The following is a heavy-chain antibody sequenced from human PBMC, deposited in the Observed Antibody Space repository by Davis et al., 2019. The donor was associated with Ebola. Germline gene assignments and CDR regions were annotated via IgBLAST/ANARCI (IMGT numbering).Heavy chain of an antibody. V-gene: IGHV3-23*01. Sequence: GGSLRLSCAASGFTFSSYAMSWVRQAPGKGLEWVTAISGSGGSTYYADSVKGRFTISRDNSKNTLYLQMNSRRAEDTAVYYCVREKERSLWYNWFDPWGQGTLVTVSS. CDR1: GFTFSSYA. D-gene: IGHD1-26*01. CDR3: VREKERSLWYNWFDP. CDR2: ISGSGGST. J-gene: IGHJ5*02.